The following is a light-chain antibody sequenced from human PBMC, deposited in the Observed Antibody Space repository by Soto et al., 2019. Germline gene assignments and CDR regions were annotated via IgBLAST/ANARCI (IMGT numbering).Light chain of an antibody. CDR2: DAS. Sequence: EIVLTQSPATLSLSPGERATLSCMASQSVSSYLAWYQQKPGQAPRLLIYDASNRATGIPARFSGSGSGTEFTLTISSLEPEDFAFYYCQHRSNWPLTFGGGTKVDIK. J-gene: IGKJ4*01. CDR3: QHRSNWPLT. CDR1: QSVSSY. V-gene: IGKV3-11*01.